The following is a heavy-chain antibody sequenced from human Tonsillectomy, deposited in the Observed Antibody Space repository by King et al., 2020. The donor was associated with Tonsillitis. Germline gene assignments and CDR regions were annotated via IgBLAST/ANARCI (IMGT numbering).Heavy chain of an antibody. V-gene: IGHV3-7*03. CDR3: AGDWGGGGACNDY. CDR2: VNLDGSEK. Sequence: VQLVESGGGLVQPGGSLRISCAASGFTFSSYWMSWVRQAPGEGLEWVAIVNLDGSEKYYVDLVKGRFTISRDNAKNSLYLQMNSLRAEDTAVYYCAGDWGGGGACNDYWGQGTLVTVSS. CDR1: GFTFSSYW. D-gene: IGHD2-21*02. J-gene: IGHJ4*02.